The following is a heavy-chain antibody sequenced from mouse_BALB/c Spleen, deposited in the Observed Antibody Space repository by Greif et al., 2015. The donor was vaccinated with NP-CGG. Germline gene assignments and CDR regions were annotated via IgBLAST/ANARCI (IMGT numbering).Heavy chain of an antibody. D-gene: IGHD1-1*01. CDR1: GYTFTDYN. V-gene: IGHV1-18*01. CDR3: ARGDYGSRFAY. CDR2: INPNNGGT. J-gene: IGHJ3*01. Sequence: VQLQQSGPELVKPGASVKIPCKASGYTFTDYNMGWVKQSHGKSLEWIGDINPNNGGTIYNQKFKGKATLTVDKSSSTAYMELRSLTSEDTAVYYCARGDYGSRFAYWGQGTLVTVSA.